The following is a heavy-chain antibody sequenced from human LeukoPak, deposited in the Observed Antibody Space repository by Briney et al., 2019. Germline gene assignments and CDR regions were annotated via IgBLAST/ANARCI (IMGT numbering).Heavy chain of an antibody. D-gene: IGHD2-2*01. CDR1: GYTFTSYG. Sequence: WASVKVSCKASGYTFTSYGISWVRQAPGQGLEWMGWISAYNGNTNYAQKLQGRVTMTTDTSTSTAYMELSSLRSEDTAVYYCATQYCSSTSCYVFWFDPWGQGTLVTVSS. J-gene: IGHJ5*02. CDR2: ISAYNGNT. CDR3: ATQYCSSTSCYVFWFDP. V-gene: IGHV1-18*01.